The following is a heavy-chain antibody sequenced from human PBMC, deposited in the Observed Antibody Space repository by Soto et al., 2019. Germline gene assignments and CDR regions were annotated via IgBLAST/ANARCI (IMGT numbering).Heavy chain of an antibody. V-gene: IGHV4-59*01. CDR2: VYSTGAT. J-gene: IGHJ4*02. Sequence: SETLSLTCTVSGGSLSSYYWTWIRQPPGKGLEWTGYVYSTGATNYNPSLRSRVTMSIDASKNQFSLKVRSVTAADTAVYFCARAHTGGWYVTDHWGQGTLVTVSS. CDR3: ARAHTGGWYVTDH. CDR1: GGSLSSYY. D-gene: IGHD6-19*01.